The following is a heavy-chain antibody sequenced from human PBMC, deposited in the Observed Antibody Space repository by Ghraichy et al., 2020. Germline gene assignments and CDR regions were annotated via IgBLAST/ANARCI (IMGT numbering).Heavy chain of an antibody. CDR1: GFTFSSYS. D-gene: IGHD6-13*01. CDR2: ISSSSSYI. J-gene: IGHJ4*02. V-gene: IGHV3-21*01. Sequence: GGSLRLSCAASGFTFSSYSMNWVRQAPGKGLEWVSSISSSSSYIYYADSVKGRFTISRDNAKNSLYLQMNSLRAEYTAVYYCARDEVSRQQLVKWGQGTLVTVSS. CDR3: ARDEVSRQQLVK.